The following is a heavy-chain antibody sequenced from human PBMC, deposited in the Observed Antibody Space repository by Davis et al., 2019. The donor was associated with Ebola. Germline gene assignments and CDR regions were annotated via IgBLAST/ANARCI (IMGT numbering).Heavy chain of an antibody. CDR3: ARWSILGQ. Sequence: PGGSLRLSCAASGITFSRYSMNWVRQAPGKGLEWAAFISSGSFTIHYADSVKGRFTISRDNAKNSLFLQMNSLRDEDTAVYYCARWSILGQWGQGTLVTVSS. CDR1: GITFSRYS. V-gene: IGHV3-48*02. CDR2: ISSGSFTI. J-gene: IGHJ4*02. D-gene: IGHD2/OR15-2a*01.